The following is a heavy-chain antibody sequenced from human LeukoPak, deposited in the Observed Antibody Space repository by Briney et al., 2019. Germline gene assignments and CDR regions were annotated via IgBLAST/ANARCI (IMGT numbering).Heavy chain of an antibody. D-gene: IGHD6-6*01. CDR3: ARDLEYSSSSIRGGMDV. Sequence: SVKVPCKASGGTFSSYAISWVRQAPGQGLEWMGGIIPIFGTANYAQKFQGRVTITADESTSTAYMELSSLRSEDTAVYYCARDLEYSSSSIRGGMDVWGQGTTVTVSS. V-gene: IGHV1-69*13. CDR1: GGTFSSYA. CDR2: IIPIFGTA. J-gene: IGHJ6*02.